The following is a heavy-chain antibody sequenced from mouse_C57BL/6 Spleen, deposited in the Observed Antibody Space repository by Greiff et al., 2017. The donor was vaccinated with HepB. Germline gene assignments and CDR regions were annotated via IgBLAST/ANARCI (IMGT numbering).Heavy chain of an antibody. V-gene: IGHV5-9*01. Sequence: DVMLVESGGGLVKPGGSLKLSCAASGFTFSSYTMSWVRQTPEKRLEWVATISGGGGNTYYPDSVKGRFTISRDNAKNTLYLQMSSLRSEDTALYYCARRLYDYDENYAMDYWGQGTSVTVSS. D-gene: IGHD2-4*01. CDR2: ISGGGGNT. CDR3: ARRLYDYDENYAMDY. CDR1: GFTFSSYT. J-gene: IGHJ4*01.